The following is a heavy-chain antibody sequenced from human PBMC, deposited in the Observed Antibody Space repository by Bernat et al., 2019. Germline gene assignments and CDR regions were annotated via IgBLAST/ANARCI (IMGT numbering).Heavy chain of an antibody. CDR3: ARWDSGSYY. J-gene: IGHJ4*02. D-gene: IGHD1-26*01. Sequence: QVQLVQSGAEVKKPGASVKDSCKASGYTFTSYDINWVRQATGQGLEWMGWMNPNSGNTGYAQKFQGRVTMTSNTSISTAYLELSSMGSEDTPVYCCARWDSGSYYCGQGTLVTVSS. CDR2: MNPNSGNT. V-gene: IGHV1-8*01. CDR1: GYTFTSYD.